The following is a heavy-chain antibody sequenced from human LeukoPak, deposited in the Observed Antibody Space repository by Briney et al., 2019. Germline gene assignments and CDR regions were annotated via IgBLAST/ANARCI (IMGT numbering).Heavy chain of an antibody. V-gene: IGHV3-23*01. CDR1: GFTFSSYG. Sequence: PGGSLRLSCAAPGFTFSSYGMSWVRQAPGKGLEWVSAISGSGGSTYYADSVKGRFTISRDNSKNTLYLQMNSLRAEDTAVYYCANSVAVAGRGIDYWGQGTLVTVSS. CDR3: ANSVAVAGRGIDY. D-gene: IGHD6-19*01. J-gene: IGHJ4*02. CDR2: ISGSGGST.